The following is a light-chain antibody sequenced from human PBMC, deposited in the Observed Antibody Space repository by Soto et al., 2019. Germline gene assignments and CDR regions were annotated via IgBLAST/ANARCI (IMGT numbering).Light chain of an antibody. V-gene: IGKV3-11*01. J-gene: IGKJ3*01. CDR3: QQRSNWPPEFT. Sequence: EIVWTQSPATLSFSPGERATLSCRASQSVSIYVAWYQQKPGQAPRLLIYDASNWAPSVPARFSGSGSGTDFTLTISSLEPEDFAVYYCQQRSNWPPEFTFGPGTKVDIK. CDR2: DAS. CDR1: QSVSIY.